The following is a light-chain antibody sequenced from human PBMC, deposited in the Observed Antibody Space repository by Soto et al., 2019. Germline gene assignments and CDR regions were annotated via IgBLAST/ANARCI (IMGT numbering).Light chain of an antibody. J-gene: IGKJ2*03. CDR3: QQSYITLYS. V-gene: IGKV1-39*01. CDR2: GAS. CDR1: QSISTN. Sequence: DIQMTQSPSSLSASVGARVTITCRASQSISTNLSWYQKKPGQAPKLLISGASSLQSGVPSRFSGSGSGTDFSLAISSLQPEDFAIYFCQQSYITLYSFGQGTNLEIK.